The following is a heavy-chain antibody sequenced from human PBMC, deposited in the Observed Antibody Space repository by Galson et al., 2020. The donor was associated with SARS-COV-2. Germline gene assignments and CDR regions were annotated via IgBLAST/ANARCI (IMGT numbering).Heavy chain of an antibody. J-gene: IGHJ4*02. CDR2: ISFSSDLT. CDR1: GFTFSNFA. V-gene: IGHV3-23*01. D-gene: IGHD3-10*01. CDR3: AKDWFHIYGSQSAPTDF. Sequence: GESLKISCAASGFTFSNFAMSWVRQVPGKGLEWVSSISFSSDLTYYADSVKGRFTISRDNSKNTLYLQMNSLRAEDTAVYYCAKDWFHIYGSQSAPTDFWGQGTLVTVSS.